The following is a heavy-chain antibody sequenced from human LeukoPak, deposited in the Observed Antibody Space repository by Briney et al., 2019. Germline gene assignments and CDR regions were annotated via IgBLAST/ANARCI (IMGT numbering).Heavy chain of an antibody. J-gene: IGHJ3*02. CDR3: ARDVSSGYLPYAFDI. D-gene: IGHD3-22*01. CDR2: ISSSSSYI. CDR1: GFTFSSYS. V-gene: IGHV3-21*01. Sequence: PGGSLRLSCAASGFTFSSYSMTWVRQAPGKGLEWVSSISSSSSYIYYADSVKGRFTISRDNAKNSLYLQMNSLRAEDTAVYYCARDVSSGYLPYAFDIWGQGTMVTVSS.